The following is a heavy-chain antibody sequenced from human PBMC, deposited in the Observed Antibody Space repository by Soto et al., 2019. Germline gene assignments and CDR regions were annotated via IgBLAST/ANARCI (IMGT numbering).Heavy chain of an antibody. Sequence: PGGSLRLSCAASGFTFSSYAMSWVRQAPGKGLEWVSAISGSGGSTYYADSVKGRFTISRDNSKNTLYLQMNSLRAEDTAVYYCAKDPFGYSGYDWVNCFDYWGQGTLVTVSS. CDR2: ISGSGGST. V-gene: IGHV3-23*01. CDR3: AKDPFGYSGYDWVNCFDY. D-gene: IGHD5-12*01. J-gene: IGHJ4*02. CDR1: GFTFSSYA.